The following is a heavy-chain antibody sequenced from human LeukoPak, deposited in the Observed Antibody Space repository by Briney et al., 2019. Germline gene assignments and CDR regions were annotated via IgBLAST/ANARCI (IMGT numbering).Heavy chain of an antibody. D-gene: IGHD5-12*01. Sequence: PGGSLRLSCAASGFTFSAYGMSWVRQSPGQGLEWVSGISANGSITFYARSVRGRFTISRDNSRNTLYLQMNSLKTEDTAVYYCAKGQHIVTTISQEGFEYWGQGTLVTVSS. V-gene: IGHV3-23*01. CDR3: AKGQHIVTTISQEGFEY. CDR2: ISANGSIT. CDR1: GFTFSAYG. J-gene: IGHJ4*02.